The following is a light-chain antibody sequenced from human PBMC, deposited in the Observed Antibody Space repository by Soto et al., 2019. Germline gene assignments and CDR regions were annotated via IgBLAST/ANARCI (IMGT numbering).Light chain of an antibody. V-gene: IGLV1-40*01. CDR2: ADN. Sequence: QSALTQPPSVSGAPGQTVSISCTGSSSNLGTGYDVHWYQQFPGRAPKLLIYADNKRPSGVPDRISGSKSGTSASLAMAGLQAEDEANYYGQSYDVSLSAWVFGGGTQLTVL. CDR3: QSYDVSLSAWV. CDR1: SSNLGTGYD. J-gene: IGLJ3*02.